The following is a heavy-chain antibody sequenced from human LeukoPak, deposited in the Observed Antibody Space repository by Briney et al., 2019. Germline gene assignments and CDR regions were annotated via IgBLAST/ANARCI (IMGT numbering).Heavy chain of an antibody. J-gene: IGHJ4*02. CDR3: ARHRDCTNGICYKIDY. Sequence: GESLKISCKGSGYSFTSYWISWVRQMPGKGLEWMGRIDPSDSYTNYSPSFQGHVAISADKSITTAYLQWSSLKASDTAMYYCARHRDCTNGICYKIDYWGQGTLVTVSS. CDR1: GYSFTSYW. D-gene: IGHD2-8*01. CDR2: IDPSDSYT. V-gene: IGHV5-10-1*01.